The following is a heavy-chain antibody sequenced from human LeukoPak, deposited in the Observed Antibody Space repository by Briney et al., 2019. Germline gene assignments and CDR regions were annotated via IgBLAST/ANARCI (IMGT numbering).Heavy chain of an antibody. D-gene: IGHD3-22*01. CDR1: GFTVSSNY. V-gene: IGHV3-66*01. CDR2: IYSGGST. Sequence: GGSLRLSCAASGFTVSSNYMSWVRQAPGKGLEWVSVIYSGGSTYYADSVKGRFTISRDNSKNTQYLQMNSLRAEDTAVYYCARGAYDSSGYFHSNFDYWGQGTLVTVSS. J-gene: IGHJ4*02. CDR3: ARGAYDSSGYFHSNFDY.